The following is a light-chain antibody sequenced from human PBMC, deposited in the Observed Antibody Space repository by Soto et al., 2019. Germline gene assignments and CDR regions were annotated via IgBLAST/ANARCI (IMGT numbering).Light chain of an antibody. CDR1: SSDVGGYNY. CDR2: EVS. V-gene: IGLV2-14*01. J-gene: IGLJ1*01. Sequence: QSALTQPASVSGSPGQSITISCTGTSSDVGGYNYVSWYQQHPGKAPKLMIYEVSNRPSGVSNRFSGSKSGNTASLTISGLQAEDEADYYCSSYTSXSNYXFXTGX. CDR3: SSYTSXSNYX.